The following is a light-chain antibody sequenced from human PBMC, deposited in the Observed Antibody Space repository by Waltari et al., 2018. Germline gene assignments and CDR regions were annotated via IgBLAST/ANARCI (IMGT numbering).Light chain of an antibody. Sequence: DIQMTQSPSSVSASVGARVTITCRASQDISSWLAWYQQQPGKAPKLLIYAASSLQSGVPSSFSGSGSGTDFTLTISSLQPEDFATYYCQQANSFPLLTFGGGTKVELK. J-gene: IGKJ4*01. V-gene: IGKV1-12*01. CDR2: AAS. CDR1: QDISSW. CDR3: QQANSFPLLT.